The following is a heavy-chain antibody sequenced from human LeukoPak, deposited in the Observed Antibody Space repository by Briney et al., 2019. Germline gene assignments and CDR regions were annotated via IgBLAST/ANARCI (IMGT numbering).Heavy chain of an antibody. CDR2: INHSGST. J-gene: IGHJ4*02. CDR1: GGSFSGYY. CDR3: ARRGSSWTNPRRYFDY. V-gene: IGHV4-34*01. Sequence: SETLSLTCAVYGGSFSGYYWSWIRQPPGKGLEWIGEINHSGSTNYNPSLKSRATISVDTSKNQFSLKLSSVTAADTAVYYCARRGSSWTNPRRYFDYWGQGTLVTVSS. D-gene: IGHD6-13*01.